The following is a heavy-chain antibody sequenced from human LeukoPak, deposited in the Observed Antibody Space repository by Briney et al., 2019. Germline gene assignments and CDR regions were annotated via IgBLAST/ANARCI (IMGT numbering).Heavy chain of an antibody. CDR2: IVGSSST. D-gene: IGHD3-22*01. CDR3: ARVKDRSDSSGYYLRGGPDY. Sequence: GSLRLSCAASGFTFSNFAMTWVRQAPGKGLEWVSSIVGSSSTYYADSLKGRFTISRDNAKNSLYLQMNSLRAEDTAVYYCARVKDRSDSSGYYLRGGPDYWGQGTLVTVSS. J-gene: IGHJ4*02. V-gene: IGHV3-21*01. CDR1: GFTFSNFA.